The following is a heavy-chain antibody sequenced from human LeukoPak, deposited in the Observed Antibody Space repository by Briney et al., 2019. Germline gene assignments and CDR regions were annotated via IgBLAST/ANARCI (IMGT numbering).Heavy chain of an antibody. CDR3: ARRGCIGGTCYGY. CDR1: GYSFSNDW. V-gene: IGHV5-51*01. CDR2: IYPAASDT. Sequence: GEALMISCNVSGYSFSNDWIGWVRQMPGKGLVWMGHIYPAASDTQSPSTSQSQAPITTDKSISTVNLQWCSLGASDTAMYYCARRGCIGGTCYGYWGQGTLVTVSS. J-gene: IGHJ4*02. D-gene: IGHD2-15*01.